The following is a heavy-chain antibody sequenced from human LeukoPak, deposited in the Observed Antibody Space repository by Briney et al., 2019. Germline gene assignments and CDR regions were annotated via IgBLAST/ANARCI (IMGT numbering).Heavy chain of an antibody. CDR1: GFTLSSYW. J-gene: IGHJ4*02. CDR2: IKRDGSEK. Sequence: GGSLRLSCDVSGFTLSSYWMSWVRQAPGKGLEWVANIKRDGSEKYYVDAVKGRFTISRDNAKNSLYLQMNSLRAEDTAVYYCARGVGTDYWGQGTLVTVSS. D-gene: IGHD1-1*01. V-gene: IGHV3-7*01. CDR3: ARGVGTDY.